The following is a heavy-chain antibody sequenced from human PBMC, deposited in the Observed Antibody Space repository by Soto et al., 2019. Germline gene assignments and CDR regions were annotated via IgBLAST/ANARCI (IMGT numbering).Heavy chain of an antibody. V-gene: IGHV3-30-3*01. J-gene: IGHJ6*02. CDR2: ISYDGSNK. CDR1: GFTFSSYA. D-gene: IGHD6-13*01. CDR3: ARDGRKGSSSCYPRHYYYYGMDV. Sequence: QVQLVESGGGVVQPGRSLRLSCAASGFTFSSYAMHWVRQAPGKGLEWVAVISYDGSNKYYADSVKGRFTISRDNSNNTWYLQMNSLRAEDAAVYYCARDGRKGSSSCYPRHYYYYGMDVWGQGTTVTVSS.